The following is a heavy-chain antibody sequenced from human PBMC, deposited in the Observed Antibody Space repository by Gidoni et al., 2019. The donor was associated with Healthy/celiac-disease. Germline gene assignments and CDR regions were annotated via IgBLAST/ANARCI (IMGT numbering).Heavy chain of an antibody. D-gene: IGHD2-15*01. CDR1: AYPFTGYS. CDR2: INPNSGGT. Sequence: QVQLVQSGAEVTKPGASVQVSCTASAYPFTGYSMPWVRQAPGQGLEWMGWINPNSGGTNYAQKFQGWVTMTRDTSISTAYMELSRLRSDDTAVYYCARDPPGYCSGGSCHEFDYWGQGTLVTVSS. CDR3: ARDPPGYCSGGSCHEFDY. V-gene: IGHV1-2*04. J-gene: IGHJ4*02.